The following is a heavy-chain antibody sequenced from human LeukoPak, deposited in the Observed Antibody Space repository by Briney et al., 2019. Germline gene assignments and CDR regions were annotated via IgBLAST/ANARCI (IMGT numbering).Heavy chain of an antibody. CDR1: GYTFTGYY. Sequence: ASVKVSCKASGYTFTGYYMHWVRQAPGQGLEWMGWINTNNGDIHPAQKFQGRVTLTTDTSTSTAYMELRSLRSDDTAVYYCAKDYNYVIDYWGQGTLVTVSS. J-gene: IGHJ4*02. D-gene: IGHD5-24*01. CDR2: INTNNGDI. CDR3: AKDYNYVIDY. V-gene: IGHV1-2*02.